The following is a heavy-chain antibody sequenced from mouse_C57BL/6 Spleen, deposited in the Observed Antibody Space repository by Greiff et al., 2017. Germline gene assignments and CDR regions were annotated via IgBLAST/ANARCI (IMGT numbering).Heavy chain of an antibody. CDR1: GFTFSSYG. D-gene: IGHD1-1*01. V-gene: IGHV5-6*01. J-gene: IGHJ2*01. CDR3: ARHYYDGTSVVSYFDY. Sequence: EVQVVESGGDLVKPGGSLKLSCAASGFTFSSYGMSWVRQTPDKRLEWVATISSGGSYTYYPDSVQGRFTISRDNAKNTLYLQMSSLKSEDTAMYYCARHYYDGTSVVSYFDYWGQGTTLTVSS. CDR2: ISSGGSYT.